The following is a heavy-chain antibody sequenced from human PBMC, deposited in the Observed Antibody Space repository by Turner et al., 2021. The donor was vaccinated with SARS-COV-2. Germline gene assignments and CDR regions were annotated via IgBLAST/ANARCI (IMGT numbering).Heavy chain of an antibody. CDR1: GFTFSSYG. Sequence: QVRLVGSGGGVVQPGRSLRLSCAASGFTFSSYGMHWVRQAPGKGLELVAVTSYDGSDKNYADSVKGRFTISRDNSKNTLYLQVNSLRAEDTAVYYCAKQSVPYCSGGSCYGGIFDYWGQGTLVTVSS. J-gene: IGHJ4*02. V-gene: IGHV3-30*18. CDR3: AKQSVPYCSGGSCYGGIFDY. D-gene: IGHD2-15*01. CDR2: TSYDGSDK.